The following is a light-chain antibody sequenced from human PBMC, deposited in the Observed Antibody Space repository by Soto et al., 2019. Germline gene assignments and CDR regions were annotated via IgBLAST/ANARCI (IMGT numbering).Light chain of an antibody. Sequence: QSALTQPASVSGYPGQSITISGTGTSSDVGGYNYVSWYQQHPGKAPKLMIYEVSNRPSGVSNRFSGSKSGNTASLTISGRQAEDEAYYYCSAYTSSSTLVVFGGGTKLTVL. V-gene: IGLV2-14*01. CDR2: EVS. CDR3: SAYTSSSTLVV. J-gene: IGLJ2*01. CDR1: SSDVGGYNY.